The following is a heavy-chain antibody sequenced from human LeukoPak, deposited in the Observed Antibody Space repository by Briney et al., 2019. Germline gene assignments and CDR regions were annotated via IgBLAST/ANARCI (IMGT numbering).Heavy chain of an antibody. V-gene: IGHV3-23*01. CDR2: ITGSGGTT. D-gene: IGHD3-16*01. CDR1: GFTFSSYA. CDR3: AGNWGRYYFDY. J-gene: IGHJ4*02. Sequence: GGSLRLSCAASGFTFSSYAMSWVRLAPGKGLEWVSSITGSGGTTYYADSVKGRFTISRDNSKNTLYLQMNSLRAEDTAVYYCAGNWGRYYFDYWGQGTLVTVSS.